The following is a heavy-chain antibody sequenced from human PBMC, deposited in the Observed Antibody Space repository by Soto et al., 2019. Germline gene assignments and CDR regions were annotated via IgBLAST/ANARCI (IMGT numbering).Heavy chain of an antibody. CDR3: ARHPAEDAFDI. CDR2: IFFSGST. V-gene: IGHV4-39*01. Sequence: SLTCTVSGGSISKSSYYWGWIRQPPGKGLEWIGSIFFSGSTHYNPSLKSRVTISVDTSKNQFSLKLSSVSAADTAVYYCARHPAEDAFDIWGQGTMVTVSS. J-gene: IGHJ3*02. CDR1: GGSISKSSYY.